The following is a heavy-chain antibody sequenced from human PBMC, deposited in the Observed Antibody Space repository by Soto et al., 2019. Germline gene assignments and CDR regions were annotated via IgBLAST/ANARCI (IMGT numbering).Heavy chain of an antibody. J-gene: IGHJ5*02. V-gene: IGHV4-39*01. Sequence: PSETLSLTCTVSGDSISSDNYYWGWIRQPPGKGLEWIGNFYNSGSTYYNPSLKSRVTISVDTSKNQFSLKLSSVTAADTAVYYCARHRRRNWFDPWGQGNLVTVSS. D-gene: IGHD6-25*01. CDR3: ARHRRRNWFDP. CDR1: GDSISSDNYY. CDR2: FYNSGST.